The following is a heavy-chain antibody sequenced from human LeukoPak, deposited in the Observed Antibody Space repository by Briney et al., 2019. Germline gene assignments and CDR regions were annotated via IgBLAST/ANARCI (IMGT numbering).Heavy chain of an antibody. V-gene: IGHV3-9*01. J-gene: IGHJ4*02. CDR2: ISWNSGSI. CDR1: GFTFDDYA. Sequence: PGRSLRLSCAASGFTFDDYAMHWVRQAPGKGLEWVSGISWNSGSIGYADSVKGRFTISGDNAKNSLYLQMNSLRAEDTALYYCAKDPNYDSSGPFDYWGQGTLVTVSS. CDR3: AKDPNYDSSGPFDY. D-gene: IGHD3-22*01.